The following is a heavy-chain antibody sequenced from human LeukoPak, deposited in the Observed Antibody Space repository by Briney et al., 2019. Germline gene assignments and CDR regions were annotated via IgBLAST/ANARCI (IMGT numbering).Heavy chain of an antibody. CDR1: GFTFSDYW. Sequence: RGSLRLSCAASGFTFSDYWVHWVRQPPGKGLVWVSRINSGGSSTSYADSVKGRFTISRDDAKNTPYLQMNILRAEDTAVYYCARGLSGDYAFDVWGRGTMVTVSS. J-gene: IGHJ3*01. CDR2: INSGGSST. CDR3: ARGLSGDYAFDV. V-gene: IGHV3-74*01. D-gene: IGHD1-26*01.